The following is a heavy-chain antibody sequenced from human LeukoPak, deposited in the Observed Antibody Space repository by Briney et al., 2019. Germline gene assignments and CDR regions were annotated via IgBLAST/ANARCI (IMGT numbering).Heavy chain of an antibody. Sequence: SETLSLTCTVSGGSIRSPSHYWGWIRQPPGKGLEWIGSIYYSGTTYYNPSIESRVTISVDTSMHHYSLRLSSVTAADTAVYYCARRSSRAADFDYWGQGTLVTVSS. CDR1: GGSIRSPSHY. J-gene: IGHJ4*02. V-gene: IGHV4-39*02. CDR3: ARRSSRAADFDY. D-gene: IGHD6-13*01. CDR2: IYYSGTT.